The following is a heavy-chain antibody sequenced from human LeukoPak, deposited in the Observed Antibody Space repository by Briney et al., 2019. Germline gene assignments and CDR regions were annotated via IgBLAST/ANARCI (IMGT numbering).Heavy chain of an antibody. CDR2: IYHSGST. V-gene: IGHV4-4*02. Sequence: SETLSLTCAVSGGSISSSNWWSWVRQPPGKGLEWIGEIYHSGSTNYNPSLKSRVTISVDKSKNQFSLKLSSVTAADTAVYYCARRPLPGYFFRGYYGMDVWGQGTTVTVSS. D-gene: IGHD2/OR15-2a*01. J-gene: IGHJ6*02. CDR3: ARRPLPGYFFRGYYGMDV. CDR1: GGSISSSNW.